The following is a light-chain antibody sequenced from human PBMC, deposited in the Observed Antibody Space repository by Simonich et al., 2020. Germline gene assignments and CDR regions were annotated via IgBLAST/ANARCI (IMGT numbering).Light chain of an antibody. J-gene: IGLJ2*01. CDR1: NSDVGGYNY. V-gene: IGLV2-11*01. CDR3: CSYAGSYTLV. Sequence: QSALTHPSSVSGSPGQSITISCTGTNSDVGGYNYVSWYQQHPGKAPKLMIHDVSKRPSGVPDRVSGSKSGNTASLTISGLQAEDEADYYCCSYAGSYTLVFGGGTKLTVL. CDR2: DVS.